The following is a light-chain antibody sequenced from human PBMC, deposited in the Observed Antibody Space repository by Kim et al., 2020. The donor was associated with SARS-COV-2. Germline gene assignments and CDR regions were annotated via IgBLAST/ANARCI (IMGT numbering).Light chain of an antibody. CDR3: QQSFSAPWT. V-gene: IGKV1-39*01. Sequence: DIQMTQSPSSLSASVGDRVTVTCRASQSISRYLNWYQQKVGEAPKLLIFTASNLQTGVPSRFSGSGSGTDFFLTISRLQVEDFATYYCQQSFSAPWTFGQGTRVEIK. CDR1: QSISRY. CDR2: TAS. J-gene: IGKJ1*01.